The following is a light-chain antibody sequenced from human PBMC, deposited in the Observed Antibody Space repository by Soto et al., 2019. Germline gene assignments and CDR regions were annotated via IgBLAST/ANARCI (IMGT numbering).Light chain of an antibody. CDR3: QHYFSSTGFI. CDR1: QSVSSSY. J-gene: IGKJ3*01. CDR2: GAS. V-gene: IGKV3-20*01. Sequence: EIVLTQSPGTLSLSPGERATLSCRASQSVSSSYLAWYQQKPGQAPRLLIYGASSRATGIPDRFSGSGSGKNFNLTMRTLDPEDFAVYYCQHYFSSTGFIFVPGNKVD.